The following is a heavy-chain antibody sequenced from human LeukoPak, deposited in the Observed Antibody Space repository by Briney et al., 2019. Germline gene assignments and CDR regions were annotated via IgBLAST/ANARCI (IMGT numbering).Heavy chain of an antibody. Sequence: ASVKVSCKASGGTFSSYAISWVRQAPGQGLEWMGGIIPIFGTANYAQKFQGRVTITADKSTSTAYMELSSLRSEDTAVYYCASPGRSITIFGVVITGFDYWGQGTLVTVSS. J-gene: IGHJ4*02. D-gene: IGHD3-3*01. CDR3: ASPGRSITIFGVVITGFDY. V-gene: IGHV1-69*06. CDR1: GGTFSSYA. CDR2: IIPIFGTA.